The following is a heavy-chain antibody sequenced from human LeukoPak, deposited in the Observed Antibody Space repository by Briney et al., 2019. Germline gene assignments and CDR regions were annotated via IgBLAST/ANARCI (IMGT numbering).Heavy chain of an antibody. J-gene: IGHJ3*02. D-gene: IGHD6-19*01. CDR2: IYSGGST. Sequence: GGSLRLPCAASGFTVSSNYMSWVRQAPGKGLEWVSVIYSGGSTYYADSVKGRFTVSRDNSKNTLYLQMNSLRSEDTAVYYCARDAPYSGGCCAFDIWGQGTMVTVSS. CDR1: GFTVSSNY. CDR3: ARDAPYSGGCCAFDI. V-gene: IGHV3-53*05.